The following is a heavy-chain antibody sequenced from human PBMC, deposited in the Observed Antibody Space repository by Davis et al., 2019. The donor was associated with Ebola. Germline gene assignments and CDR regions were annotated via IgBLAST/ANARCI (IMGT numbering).Heavy chain of an antibody. CDR1: GGTFSSYA. Sequence: ASVKVSCKASGGTFSSYAISWVRQAPGQGLEWMGIINPSGGSTSYAQKFQGRVTITRDTSASTAYMELSSLRSEDTAVYYCARASDYWGQGTLVTVSS. CDR3: ARASDY. V-gene: IGHV1-46*01. CDR2: INPSGGST. J-gene: IGHJ4*02.